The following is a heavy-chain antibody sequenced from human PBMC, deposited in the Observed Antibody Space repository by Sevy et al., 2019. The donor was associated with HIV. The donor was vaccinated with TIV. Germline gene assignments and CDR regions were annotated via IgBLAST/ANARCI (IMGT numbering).Heavy chain of an antibody. CDR3: VSHYDTSGYYFDY. Sequence: SETLSLTCSVSAGSLTSEAYYRSWIRQYPGKGLEWIGYIYHSGTTYYNPSLKSRVTMSIDTSKEYFSLNLSSVTAADTAVYYCVSHYDTSGYYFDYWGQGTLVTVSS. J-gene: IGHJ4*02. CDR1: AGSLTSEAYY. V-gene: IGHV4-31*03. CDR2: IYHSGTT. D-gene: IGHD3-22*01.